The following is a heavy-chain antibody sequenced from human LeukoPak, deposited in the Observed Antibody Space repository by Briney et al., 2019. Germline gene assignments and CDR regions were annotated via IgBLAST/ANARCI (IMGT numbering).Heavy chain of an antibody. V-gene: IGHV1-18*01. CDR1: GYTFTSYG. Sequence: ASVKVSCKASGYTFTSYGISWVRQAPGQGLEWMGWISAYNGNTNYAQKLQGRVTMTTDTSTSTANMELRSLRSDDTAVYYCAYSTVEMATTLWGQGTLVTVSS. CDR2: ISAYNGNT. D-gene: IGHD5-24*01. CDR3: AYSTVEMATTL. J-gene: IGHJ4*02.